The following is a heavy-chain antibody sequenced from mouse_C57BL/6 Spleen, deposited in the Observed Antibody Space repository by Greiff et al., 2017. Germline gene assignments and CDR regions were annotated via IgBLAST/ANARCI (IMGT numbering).Heavy chain of an antibody. Sequence: EVQLQQSGPELVKPGASVKMSCKASGYTFTDYNMHWVKQSHGKSLEWIGYINPNNGGTSYNQKFKGKATLTVNKSSSTAYMELRSLTSEDSAVYYCARTGYDYDYAMDYWGQGTSVTVSS. CDR3: ARTGYDYDYAMDY. J-gene: IGHJ4*01. D-gene: IGHD2-4*01. V-gene: IGHV1-22*01. CDR1: GYTFTDYN. CDR2: INPNNGGT.